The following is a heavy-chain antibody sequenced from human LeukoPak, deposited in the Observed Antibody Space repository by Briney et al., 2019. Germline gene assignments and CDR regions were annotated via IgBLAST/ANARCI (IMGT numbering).Heavy chain of an antibody. CDR3: ARRTQDAFDI. CDR1: GFTFSSYA. Sequence: GGSLRLSCAAYGFTFSSYAMSWVRQAPGKGLEWVSAISGSGGSTYYADSVKGRFTISRDNAKNTLYLQVNSLRAEDTAVYYCARRTQDAFDIWGQGTMVTVSS. V-gene: IGHV3-23*01. CDR2: ISGSGGST. D-gene: IGHD2-15*01. J-gene: IGHJ3*02.